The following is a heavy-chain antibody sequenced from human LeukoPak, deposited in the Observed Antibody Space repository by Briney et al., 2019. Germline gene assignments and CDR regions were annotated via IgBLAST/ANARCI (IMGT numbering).Heavy chain of an antibody. D-gene: IGHD3-10*01. CDR2: IYYSGST. CDR3: AKVMVRGTPWFDP. CDR1: GGSISSYY. Sequence: PSETLSLTCTVSGGSISSYYWSWIRQPPGKGLEWIGYIYYSGSTNYNPSLKSRVTISVDTSKNQFSLKLSSVTAADTAVYYCAKVMVRGTPWFDPWGQGTLVTVSS. J-gene: IGHJ5*02. V-gene: IGHV4-59*01.